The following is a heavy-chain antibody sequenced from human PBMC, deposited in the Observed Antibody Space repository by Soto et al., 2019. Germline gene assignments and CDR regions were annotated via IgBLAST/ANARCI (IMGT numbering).Heavy chain of an antibody. J-gene: IGHJ4*02. Sequence: KESGPVLVNPTETLTLTCTVSGFSLTNAGMGVSWIRQPPGKALEWLAHIFSDDERSYNTSLKSRLSISRDTSKSQVVLTLTNVDPVDTATYYCARGTYGVSVDYWGQGTLVTVSS. CDR2: IFSDDER. V-gene: IGHV2-26*01. D-gene: IGHD3-10*01. CDR1: GFSLTNAGMG. CDR3: ARGTYGVSVDY.